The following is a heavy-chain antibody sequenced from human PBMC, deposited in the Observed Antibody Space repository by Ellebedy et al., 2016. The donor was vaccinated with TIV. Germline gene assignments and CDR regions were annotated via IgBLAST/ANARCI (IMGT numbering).Heavy chain of an antibody. CDR1: GGSFSGYY. J-gene: IGHJ6*03. Sequence: SETLSLXCAVYGGSFSGYYWSWIRQPPGKGLEWIGEINHSGSTNYNPSLKSRVTISVDTSKNQFSLKLSSVTAADTAVYYCARGVRYCSSTSCYTVYYYMDVWGKGTTVTVSS. CDR3: ARGVRYCSSTSCYTVYYYMDV. D-gene: IGHD2-2*02. V-gene: IGHV4-34*01. CDR2: INHSGST.